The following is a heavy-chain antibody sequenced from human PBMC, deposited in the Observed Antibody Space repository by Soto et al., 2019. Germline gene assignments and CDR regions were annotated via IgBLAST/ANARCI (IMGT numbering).Heavy chain of an antibody. J-gene: IGHJ4*02. V-gene: IGHV3-74*01. CDR2: INRDGSST. D-gene: IGHD5-12*01. CDR3: ASSGYSGYDADY. CDR1: GFTFSSYW. Sequence: EVQLVESGGGLVQPGGSLRLSCAASGFTFSSYWMHWVRQAPGKGLVWVSRINRDGSSTSYADSVKGRFTISRDNAKNTLYLQMNSLRAEDTAVYYCASSGYSGYDADYWGQGTLVTVSS.